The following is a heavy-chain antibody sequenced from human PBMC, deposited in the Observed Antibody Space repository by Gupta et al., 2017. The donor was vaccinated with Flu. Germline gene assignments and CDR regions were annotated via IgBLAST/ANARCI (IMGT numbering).Heavy chain of an antibody. J-gene: IGHJ4*02. CDR3: ARRNNYGHLDY. CDR1: GYTFSRNY. V-gene: IGHV1-46*01. D-gene: IGHD5-18*01. Sequence: QVQLVQSGAEVKKPGASVKVSCKTSGYTFSRNYIHWMRQAPGQGLEWMGIINPSRGDTTYAQKLQGRITMARDSSTSTVDMELSSLTSEDTATYYCARRNNYGHLDYWGQGTLVTVSS. CDR2: INPSRGDT.